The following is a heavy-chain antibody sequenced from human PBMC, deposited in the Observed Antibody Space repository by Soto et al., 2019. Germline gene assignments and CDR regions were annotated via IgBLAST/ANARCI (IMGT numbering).Heavy chain of an antibody. J-gene: IGHJ6*02. V-gene: IGHV3-33*01. D-gene: IGHD3-9*01. CDR3: ARSEEAYNDVLTGMDLYYYYFGMDV. CDR2: IWYDGSYK. Sequence: GGSLRLSCAASGFTFSSYGMHWVRQAPGKGLEWVAVIWYDGSYKYYADSVKGRFTISRDNSKNTLYLQMSGLRSEDTAVYYCARSEEAYNDVLTGMDLYYYYFGMDVWGQGTTVTVSS. CDR1: GFTFSSYG.